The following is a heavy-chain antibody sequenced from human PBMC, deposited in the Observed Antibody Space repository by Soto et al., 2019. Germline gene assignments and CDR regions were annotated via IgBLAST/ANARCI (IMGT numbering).Heavy chain of an antibody. D-gene: IGHD2-15*01. CDR1: GFTFSSDW. CDR3: VRTCMMVAAASSTHF. Sequence: GGSLRLSCAASGFTFSSDWMPCVRHAPGKGLVWVSRINSDGSSTSYADSVKGRFTISRDNAKNTLYLQMNSLRAEDTAVYYCVRTCMMVAAASSTHFWGQRTLVTV. V-gene: IGHV3-74*01. CDR2: INSDGSST. J-gene: IGHJ4*02.